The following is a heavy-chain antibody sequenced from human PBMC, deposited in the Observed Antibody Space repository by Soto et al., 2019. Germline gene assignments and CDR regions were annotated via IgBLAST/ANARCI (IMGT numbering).Heavy chain of an antibody. J-gene: IGHJ4*02. CDR2: IYHSGST. Sequence: LSLTCAVSGGSISSGGYSWSWIRQPPGKGLEWIGYIYHSGSTYYNPSLKSRVTISVDRSKNQFSLKLSSVTAADTAVYYCASGGVGATTDYWGQGTLATVSS. CDR3: ASGGVGATTDY. CDR1: GGSISSGGYS. V-gene: IGHV4-30-2*01. D-gene: IGHD1-26*01.